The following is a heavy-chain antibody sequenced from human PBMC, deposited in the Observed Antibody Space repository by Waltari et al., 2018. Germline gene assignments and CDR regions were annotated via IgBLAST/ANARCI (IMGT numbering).Heavy chain of an antibody. D-gene: IGHD2-2*01. V-gene: IGHV3-23*01. J-gene: IGHJ5*02. CDR3: AKGPAARTNWFDP. CDR2: IGSSGRNT. Sequence: SSYDMSWVRQAPGKGLEWVPVIGSSGRNTYYADSVKGRFTISRDDSKNTLYLQMNSLRAEDTAVYYCAKGPAARTNWFDPWGQGTLVTVSS. CDR1: SSYD.